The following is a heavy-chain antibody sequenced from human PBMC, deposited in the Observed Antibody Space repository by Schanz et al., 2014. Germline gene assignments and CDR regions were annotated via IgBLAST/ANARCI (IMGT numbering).Heavy chain of an antibody. CDR1: GGSISSGTYY. J-gene: IGHJ5*02. CDR2: IYTSGST. Sequence: QVQLQESGPGLVKPSQTLSLTCIVSGGSISSGTYYWSWLRQPAGKGLEWIGRIYTSGSTNYNPSLKSRVTISLDTSKTQFSLKLSPVTAADTAVYYCAREPLSGYNWFDPWGQGTLVTVSS. D-gene: IGHD6-25*01. V-gene: IGHV4-61*02. CDR3: AREPLSGYNWFDP.